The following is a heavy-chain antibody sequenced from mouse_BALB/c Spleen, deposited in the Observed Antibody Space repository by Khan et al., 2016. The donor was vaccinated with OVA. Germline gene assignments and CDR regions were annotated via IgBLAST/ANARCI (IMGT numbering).Heavy chain of an antibody. CDR1: GYTFTDFL. CDR3: ARAGYGGFAH. Sequence: QVQLQQSGPELVKPGASVKMSCKASGYTFTDFLISWLKQRPGQGLEWIGEIYPGSGYIYYNEKFKGKATLTSDKSSNTAYMQLNSLTSEDSAVYFCARAGYGGFAHWGQGTLVTVSA. D-gene: IGHD3-2*02. J-gene: IGHJ3*01. V-gene: IGHV1-77*01. CDR2: IYPGSGYI.